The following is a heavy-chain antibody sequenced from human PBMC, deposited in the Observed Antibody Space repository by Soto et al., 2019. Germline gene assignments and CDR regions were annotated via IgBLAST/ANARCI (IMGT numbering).Heavy chain of an antibody. CDR3: ARHGLRYSDFWSGYYPKWFDP. CDR1: GGSISSSSYY. J-gene: IGHJ5*02. Sequence: SETLSLTCTVSGGSISSSSYYWGWIRQPPGKGLEWIGSIYYSGSTYYNPSLKSRVTISVDTSKNQFSLKLSSVTAADTAVYYCARHGLRYSDFWSGYYPKWFDPWGQGTLVNVS. CDR2: IYYSGST. D-gene: IGHD3-3*01. V-gene: IGHV4-39*01.